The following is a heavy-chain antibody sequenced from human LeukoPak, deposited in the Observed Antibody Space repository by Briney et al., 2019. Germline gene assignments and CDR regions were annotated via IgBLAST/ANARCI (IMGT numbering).Heavy chain of an antibody. V-gene: IGHV1-69*01. CDR3: ARPRTYYDFWRGYPPFDY. Sequence: SVKVSCKASGGTFINYAISWVRQAPGQGLEWMGGIITNYGTTNYAQKYQGRVTITADESTTTVYMELSSLRSEDTAVYHCARPRTYYDFWRGYPPFDYWGQGTLVTVSS. CDR2: IITNYGTT. D-gene: IGHD3-3*01. J-gene: IGHJ4*02. CDR1: GGTFINYA.